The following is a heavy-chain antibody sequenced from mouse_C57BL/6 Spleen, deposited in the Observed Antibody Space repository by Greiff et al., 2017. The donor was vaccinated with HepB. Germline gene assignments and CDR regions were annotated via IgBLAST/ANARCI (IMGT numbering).Heavy chain of an antibody. Sequence: QVQLKQPGAELVKPGASVKVSCKASGYTFTSYWMHWVKQRPGQGLEWIGRIHPSDSDTNYNQKFKGKATLTVDKSSSTAYMQLSSLTSEDSAVYYCAMGGYDGAWFAYWGQGTLVTVSA. V-gene: IGHV1-74*01. CDR3: AMGGYDGAWFAY. CDR1: GYTFTSYW. J-gene: IGHJ3*01. D-gene: IGHD2-2*01. CDR2: IHPSDSDT.